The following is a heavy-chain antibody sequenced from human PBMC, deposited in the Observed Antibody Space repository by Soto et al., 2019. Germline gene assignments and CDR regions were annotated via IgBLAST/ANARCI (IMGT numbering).Heavy chain of an antibody. J-gene: IGHJ4*02. CDR3: ARDLTTYYY. CDR1: GFTFSNYA. D-gene: IGHD1-26*01. V-gene: IGHV3-23*05. Sequence: EVQLLESGGDLVQPGGSLRLSCEASGFTFSNYAMTWVRQAPGMGLEWVSSIYSSGSNTYYADSVKGLFTISRDNSKGTLYLQMNSLRAEDTAVYYCARDLTTYYYWGQGTLVTVSS. CDR2: IYSSGSNT.